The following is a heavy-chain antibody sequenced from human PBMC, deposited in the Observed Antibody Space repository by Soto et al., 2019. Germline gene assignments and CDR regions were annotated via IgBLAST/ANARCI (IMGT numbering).Heavy chain of an antibody. Sequence: QLQLQESGSGLVKPSQTLSLTCAVSGGSISSGGYSWSWIRQPPGKGLEWIGYIYHSGSTYYNPPLESRVPISVDRSKNQFSLNLSSVTAADTAVYYCARGMTTVTTYDYWGQGTLVTVSS. CDR1: GGSISSGGYS. CDR2: IYHSGST. CDR3: ARGMTTVTTYDY. D-gene: IGHD4-4*01. J-gene: IGHJ4*02. V-gene: IGHV4-30-2*01.